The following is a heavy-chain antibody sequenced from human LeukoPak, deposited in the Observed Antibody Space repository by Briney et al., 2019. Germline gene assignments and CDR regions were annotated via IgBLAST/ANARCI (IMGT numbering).Heavy chain of an antibody. CDR3: AKDRGSGYHYFDY. CDR1: GFTFNNYA. J-gene: IGHJ4*02. Sequence: GGSLRLSCAASGFTFNNYAMSWVRQAPGKGLEWVSAISSASSSTYYANSVKGRFTISRDNSKNTLYLQMNSLRAEDTAVYYCAKDRGSGYHYFDYWGQGTLVTVSS. V-gene: IGHV3-23*01. D-gene: IGHD3-22*01. CDR2: ISSASSST.